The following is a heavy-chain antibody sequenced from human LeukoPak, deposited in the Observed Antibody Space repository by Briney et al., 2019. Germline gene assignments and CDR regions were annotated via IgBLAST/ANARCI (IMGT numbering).Heavy chain of an antibody. V-gene: IGHV3-23*01. Sequence: GGSLRLSCAASGFTFSSYAVNWVRQAPGKGLEWVSSISGSGGTTQYADSVKGRFTITRDNSKNTLYLQMHSLRDEDTAIYYCGRYCGSSSCYRFEYWGQGTLVTVSS. CDR2: ISGSGGTT. D-gene: IGHD2-2*01. CDR1: GFTFSSYA. J-gene: IGHJ4*02. CDR3: GRYCGSSSCYRFEY.